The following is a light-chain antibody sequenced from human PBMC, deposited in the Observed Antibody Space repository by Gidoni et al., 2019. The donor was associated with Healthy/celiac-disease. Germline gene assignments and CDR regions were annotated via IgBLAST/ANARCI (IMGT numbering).Light chain of an antibody. CDR1: QSVNSN. Sequence: EIVRTQSPATLSVSPGERATLSCRASQSVNSNLAWYQQKPGQAPRLLIYGASTRATGIPARFSGSGSGTEFTLTISSLQSEDFAVYYCQQYNNWPLTFGGGTKVEIK. CDR2: GAS. V-gene: IGKV3-15*01. J-gene: IGKJ4*01. CDR3: QQYNNWPLT.